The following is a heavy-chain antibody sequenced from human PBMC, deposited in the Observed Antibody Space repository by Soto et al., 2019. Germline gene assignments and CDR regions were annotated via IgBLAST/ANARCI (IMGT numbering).Heavy chain of an antibody. CDR2: ISTSGATR. J-gene: IGHJ4*02. CDR3: ARFFGSGFDY. Sequence: EVQLVESGGGLVQPGGSLRLSCVASGFTFSTDSMNWVRQAPGKGLEWVAHISTSGATRYYADSVKGRFTISRDNAKPSLYLKMDSLGTEDTAVYYCARFFGSGFDYWAQGTLVTVSS. D-gene: IGHD6-19*01. V-gene: IGHV3-48*01. CDR1: GFTFSTDS.